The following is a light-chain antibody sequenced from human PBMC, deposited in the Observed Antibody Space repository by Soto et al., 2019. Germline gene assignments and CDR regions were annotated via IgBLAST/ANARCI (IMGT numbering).Light chain of an antibody. J-gene: IGKJ1*01. Sequence: EIVLTQSPATLSLSPGERATLSCRASQSVSSNLAWYQQKPGQAPRLLIYGASTRATGIPDRFSGSGSGTDFTLTISRLEPEDFAMYYCQQYGNSPWTFGEGTKVDIK. CDR3: QQYGNSPWT. V-gene: IGKV3-20*01. CDR2: GAS. CDR1: QSVSSN.